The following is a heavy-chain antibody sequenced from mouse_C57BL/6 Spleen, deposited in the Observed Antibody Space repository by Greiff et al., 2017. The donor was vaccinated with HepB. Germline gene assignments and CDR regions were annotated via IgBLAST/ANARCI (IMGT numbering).Heavy chain of an antibody. CDR1: GFTFSSYA. CDR3: TREGYGGTFFDY. J-gene: IGHJ2*01. Sequence: EVNLVESGEGLVKPGGSLKLSCAASGFTFSSYAMSWVRQTPEKRLEWVAYISSGGDYIYYADTVKGRFTISRDNARNPLYLQMSSLKSEDTAMYYCTREGYGGTFFDYWGQGTTLTVSS. V-gene: IGHV5-9-1*02. CDR2: ISSGGDYI. D-gene: IGHD2-14*01.